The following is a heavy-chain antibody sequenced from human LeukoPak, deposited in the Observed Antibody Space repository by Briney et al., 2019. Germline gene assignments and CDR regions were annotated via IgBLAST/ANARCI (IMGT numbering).Heavy chain of an antibody. CDR3: ARGFVRDWTYHFLLKYYFDY. CDR2: IYYSGST. D-gene: IGHD3-10*02. Sequence: KSSETLSLTCTVSGGSISSGGYYWSWIRQHPGKGLEWIGYIYYSGSTYYDPSLKSRVTISVDTSKNQFSLKLSSVTAADTAVYYCARGFVRDWTYHFLLKYYFDYWGQGTLVTVSS. J-gene: IGHJ4*02. CDR1: GGSISSGGYY. V-gene: IGHV4-31*03.